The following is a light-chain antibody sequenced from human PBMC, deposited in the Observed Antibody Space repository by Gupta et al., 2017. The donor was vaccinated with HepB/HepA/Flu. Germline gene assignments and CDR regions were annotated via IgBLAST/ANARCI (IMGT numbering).Light chain of an antibody. CDR3: AAWDDSLSGHV. J-gene: IGLJ3*02. Sequence: SVLTQPPSASGTPGQSVTISCSGSSSDIGSNYVSWFQQLPGTAPKRLIYRNNQRPSGAPDRYTGSKSGTSASLDISGLRSEGEADYYCAAWDDSLSGHVCGGVTKLTVL. V-gene: IGLV1-47*01. CDR1: SSDIGSNY. CDR2: RNN.